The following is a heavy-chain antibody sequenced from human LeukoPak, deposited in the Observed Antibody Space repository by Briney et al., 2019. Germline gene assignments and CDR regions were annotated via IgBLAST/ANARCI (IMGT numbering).Heavy chain of an antibody. V-gene: IGHV3-53*01. Sequence: PGGSLRLSCAASEFTFPMYWMSWVRQAPGKGLEWVSFIYSDNTHYSDSVKGRFTISRDNSKNTLYPQMNSLRAEDTAVYYCARRAGAYSHPYDYWGQGTLVTVSS. J-gene: IGHJ4*02. CDR2: IYSDNT. CDR3: ARRAGAYSHPYDY. D-gene: IGHD4/OR15-4a*01. CDR1: EFTFPMYW.